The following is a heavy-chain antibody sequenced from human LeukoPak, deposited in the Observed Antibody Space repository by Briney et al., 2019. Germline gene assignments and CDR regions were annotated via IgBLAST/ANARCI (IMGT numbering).Heavy chain of an antibody. J-gene: IGHJ6*03. CDR1: GFTFSSYW. D-gene: IGHD3-10*01. V-gene: IGHV3-7*01. CDR2: IKQDGSEK. Sequence: GGSLRLSCAASGFTFSSYWMSWVRQAPGKGLECVANIKQDGSEKYYVDSVKGRFTISRDNAKNSLYLQMNSLRAEDTAVYYCARGDTMVRGVIKAYYYYYMDVWGKGTTVTVSS. CDR3: ARGDTMVRGVIKAYYYYYMDV.